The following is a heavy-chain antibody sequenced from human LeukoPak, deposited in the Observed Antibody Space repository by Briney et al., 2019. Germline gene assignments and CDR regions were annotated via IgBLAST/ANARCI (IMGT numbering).Heavy chain of an antibody. CDR2: ISAYNGNT. CDR3: AREAGVVPAAIFAFDI. CDR1: GYTFTSYG. V-gene: IGHV1-18*01. D-gene: IGHD2-2*01. Sequence: ASVKVSCKASGYTFTSYGISWVRQAPGQGLEWMGWISAYNGNTNYAQKLQGGVTMTTDTSTSTAYMELRSLRSDDTAVYYCAREAGVVPAAIFAFDIWGQGTMVTVSS. J-gene: IGHJ3*02.